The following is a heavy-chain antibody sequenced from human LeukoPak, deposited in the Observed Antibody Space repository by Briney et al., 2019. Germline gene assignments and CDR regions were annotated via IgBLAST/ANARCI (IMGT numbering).Heavy chain of an antibody. CDR2: ISPSSTIM. J-gene: IGHJ3*02. CDR1: GFTFSSYS. D-gene: IGHD3-3*01. CDR3: ARPEKSGYSPYVFDI. V-gene: IGHV3-48*01. Sequence: GGSLRLSCAASGFTFSSYSMNWVRHAPGKGLEWVSYISPSSTIMYYADSVRGRFTISRDNAKNSLYLQMNSLRAEDTAVYYCARPEKSGYSPYVFDIWGRGTMVTVSS.